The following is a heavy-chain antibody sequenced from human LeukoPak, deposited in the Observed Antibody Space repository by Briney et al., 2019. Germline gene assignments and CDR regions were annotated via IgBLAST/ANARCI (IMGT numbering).Heavy chain of an antibody. Sequence: GGSLRLSCAASGFTFSSYWMHWVRQAPGKGLEWVSRINSDGSSTNYADSEKGGFTISRDNYKHNAYMQMNSLRADDTAEYYFVLFLRYLDYWGQGTLVTVSS. CDR1: GFTFSSYW. V-gene: IGHV3-74*01. J-gene: IGHJ4*02. D-gene: IGHD2-21*01. CDR2: INSDGSST. CDR3: VLFLRYLDY.